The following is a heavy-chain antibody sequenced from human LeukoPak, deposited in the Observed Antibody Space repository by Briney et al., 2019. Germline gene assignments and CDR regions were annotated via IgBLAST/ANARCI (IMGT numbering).Heavy chain of an antibody. D-gene: IGHD4-17*01. CDR3: ARVGDYGYYYYYGMDV. Sequence: SETLSLTCTVSGGXISSYYCSWIRQPPGKGLEWIGYIYYSGSTNYNPSLKSRVTISVDTSKNQFSLKLSSVTAADTAVYYCARVGDYGYYYYYGMDVWGQGTTVTVSS. V-gene: IGHV4-59*01. CDR2: IYYSGST. J-gene: IGHJ6*02. CDR1: GGXISSYY.